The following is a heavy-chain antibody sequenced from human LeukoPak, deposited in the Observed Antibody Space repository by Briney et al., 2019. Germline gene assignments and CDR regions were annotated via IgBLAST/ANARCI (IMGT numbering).Heavy chain of an antibody. V-gene: IGHV1-69*04. CDR3: ARDHCSGGSCHGGH. J-gene: IGHJ4*02. D-gene: IGHD2-15*01. CDR2: IMPFLDVT. CDR1: GDTFNDYT. Sequence: ASVKVSCKASGDTFNDYTFSWVRQAPGQGLEWMGRIMPFLDVTNYAPKFQGRVTLTADKSTSTAYMELSDLKSEDTAVYYCARDHCSGGSCHGGHWGQGTLVTVSS.